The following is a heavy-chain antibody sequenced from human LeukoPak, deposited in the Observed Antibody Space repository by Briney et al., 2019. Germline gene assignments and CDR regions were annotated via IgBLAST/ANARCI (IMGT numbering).Heavy chain of an antibody. CDR2: IKSKTDGGTT. Sequence: GGSLRLSCAASGFTFSNAWMSWVRQAPGKGLEWVGRIKSKTDGGTTDYAAPVKGRFTISRDDSKNTLYLQMNSLKTEDTAVYYRATDQVSGYDFWSGYSRRDYWGQGTLVTVSS. CDR3: ATDQVSGYDFWSGYSRRDY. CDR1: GFTFSNAW. J-gene: IGHJ4*02. V-gene: IGHV3-15*01. D-gene: IGHD3-3*01.